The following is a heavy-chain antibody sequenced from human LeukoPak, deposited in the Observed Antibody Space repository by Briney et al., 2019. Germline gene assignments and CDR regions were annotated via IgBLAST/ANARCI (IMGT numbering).Heavy chain of an antibody. J-gene: IGHJ4*02. CDR1: GFTFSSYA. V-gene: IGHV3-23*01. D-gene: IGHD2-15*01. CDR3: AKAAGYCSGGSCYDY. CDR2: ISGSGGST. Sequence: PGRSLRLSCAVSGFTFSSYAMSWVRQPPGKGLEWVSAISGSGGSTYYADPVKGRFTISRDNSKNTVYLQMESLRADDTAVYYCAKAAGYCSGGSCYDYWGQGTLVTVSS.